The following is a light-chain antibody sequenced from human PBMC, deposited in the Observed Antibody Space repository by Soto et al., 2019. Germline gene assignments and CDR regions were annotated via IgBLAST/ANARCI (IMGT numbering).Light chain of an antibody. J-gene: IGLJ3*02. Sequence: QSVLTQPPSVSGAPGQRVTISCTGSRSNLGSHYDVHWYQQLPGTAPKLLIYGNNIRPSGVPDRFSGSKSGSSASLAITGLQPEDEADYYCQYYASRLSGSVFGGGTKLIVL. CDR2: GNN. V-gene: IGLV1-40*01. CDR1: RSNLGSHYD. CDR3: QYYASRLSGSV.